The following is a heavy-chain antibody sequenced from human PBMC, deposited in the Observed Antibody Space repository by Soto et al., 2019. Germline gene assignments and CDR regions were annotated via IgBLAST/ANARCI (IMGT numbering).Heavy chain of an antibody. Sequence: QVQLVQSGAEVKKPGASVKVSCKASGYTFTSYDINWVRQATGQGLEWMGWMNPNSGNTGYAQKFQGRVTMTRNTSISTAYMELSSLRSEDTAVYYCARWLGEYQLLNVLYYYYYGMDVWGQGTTVTVSS. CDR3: ARWLGEYQLLNVLYYYYYGMDV. CDR1: GYTFTSYD. V-gene: IGHV1-8*01. D-gene: IGHD2-2*01. CDR2: MNPNSGNT. J-gene: IGHJ6*02.